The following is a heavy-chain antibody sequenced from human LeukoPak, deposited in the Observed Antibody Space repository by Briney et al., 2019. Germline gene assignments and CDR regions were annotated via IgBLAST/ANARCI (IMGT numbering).Heavy chain of an antibody. CDR2: IIPIFGTA. CDR3: ARGGAAGSYYYYGMDV. Sequence: SVKVSFKASGYTFTSYGISWVRQAPGQGLEWMGGIIPIFGTANYAQKFQGRVTITADESTSTAYMELSSLRSEDTAVYYCARGGAAGSYYYYGMDVWGQGTTVTVSS. CDR1: GYTFTSYG. D-gene: IGHD6-13*01. V-gene: IGHV1-69*13. J-gene: IGHJ6*02.